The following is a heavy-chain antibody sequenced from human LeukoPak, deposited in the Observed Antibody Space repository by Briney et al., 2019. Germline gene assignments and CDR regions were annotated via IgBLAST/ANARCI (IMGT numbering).Heavy chain of an antibody. V-gene: IGHV4-30-2*01. D-gene: IGHD3-22*01. CDR2: IYHSGTT. Sequence: SETLSLTCSVSGGSLSAGNLYWSWIRQPPGKGLEWIGYIYHSGTTYTTPSLQSRVTMSVDRSKNQFSLKLMDVTAADTAVYYCARVALYDTSGHNYFDYWGQGTLVTVSS. CDR1: GGSLSAGNLY. CDR3: ARVALYDTSGHNYFDY. J-gene: IGHJ4*02.